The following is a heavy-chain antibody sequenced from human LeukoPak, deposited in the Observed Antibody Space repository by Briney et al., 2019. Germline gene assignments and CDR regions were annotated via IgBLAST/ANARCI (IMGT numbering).Heavy chain of an antibody. V-gene: IGHV1-2*02. CDR3: AREFCTGGGKCSKTCDY. CDR1: GYTFTDYY. D-gene: IGHD2-8*02. J-gene: IGHJ4*02. CDR2: INPNSGDK. Sequence: ASVKVSCKASGYTFTDYYTHWVRQAPGQGLEWMSWINPNSGDKRSAQKFQGRLSMTSDTSMSTAYMELSSLRSDDTAIYYCAREFCTGGGKCSKTCDYWGQGTLVTVSS.